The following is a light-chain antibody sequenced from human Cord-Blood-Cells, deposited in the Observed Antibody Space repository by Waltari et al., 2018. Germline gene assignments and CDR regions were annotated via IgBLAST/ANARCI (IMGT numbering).Light chain of an antibody. Sequence: SYELTQPPSVSVSPGQTASTTCPGEKLGDKYACWYQQKPGQSPGLVIYQDSKRPSGIPERFSGSNSGNTATLTISGTQAMDETDYYCQAWDSITGVVFGGGTKLTVL. CDR1: KLGDKY. CDR2: QDS. J-gene: IGLJ2*01. V-gene: IGLV3-1*01. CDR3: QAWDSITGVV.